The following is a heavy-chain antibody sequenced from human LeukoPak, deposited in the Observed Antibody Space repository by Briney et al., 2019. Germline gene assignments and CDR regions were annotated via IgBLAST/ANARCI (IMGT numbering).Heavy chain of an antibody. Sequence: SETLSLTCAVSGGSISSSNWWSWVRQPPGKGLEWIGEIYHSGSTNYNPSLKSRVTISVDTSKNQFSLKLSSVTAADTAVYYCATQGSYYYDSSGYYPLDYWGQGTLVTVSS. D-gene: IGHD3-22*01. J-gene: IGHJ4*02. V-gene: IGHV4-4*02. CDR3: ATQGSYYYDSSGYYPLDY. CDR2: IYHSGST. CDR1: GGSISSSNW.